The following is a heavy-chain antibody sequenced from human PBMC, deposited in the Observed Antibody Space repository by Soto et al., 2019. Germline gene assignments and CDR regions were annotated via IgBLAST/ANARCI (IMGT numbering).Heavy chain of an antibody. CDR2: SDPEDGET. V-gene: IGHV1-24*01. Sequence: GASVKVSCKVSGYTLTELSMHWVRPAPGKGLVWMGGSDPEDGETIYAQKFQGRVTMTEDTTRDTAYMELSRLRSEDPAVYYCATGSVSAGAGSWYFDYWGKGSLGTVSS. CDR1: GYTLTELS. D-gene: IGHD1-26*01. J-gene: IGHJ4*02. CDR3: ATGSVSAGAGSWYFDY.